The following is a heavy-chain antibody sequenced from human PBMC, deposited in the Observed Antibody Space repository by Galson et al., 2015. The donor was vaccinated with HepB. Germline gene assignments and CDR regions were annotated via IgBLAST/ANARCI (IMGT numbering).Heavy chain of an antibody. CDR1: GFTFSTYA. CDR3: AKEYSGFHGASYVYYGIDI. V-gene: IGHV3-23*01. D-gene: IGHD6-19*01. J-gene: IGHJ6*02. Sequence: SLRLSCAASGFTFSTYAGFWARQAPGKGLDWVSGISGSGAGTYYADSVKGRFTISRDNSKNMIYLQMNSLRVEDTAVYYCAKEYSGFHGASYVYYGIDIWGRGTTVSVSS. CDR2: ISGSGAGT.